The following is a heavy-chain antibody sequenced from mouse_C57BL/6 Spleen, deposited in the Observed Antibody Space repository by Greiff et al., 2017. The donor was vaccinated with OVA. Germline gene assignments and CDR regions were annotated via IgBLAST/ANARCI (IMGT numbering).Heavy chain of an antibody. CDR3: ARRDDHYYAMDY. J-gene: IGHJ4*01. CDR1: GFTFSSYG. V-gene: IGHV5-6*02. Sequence: EVKLMESGGDLVKPGGSLKLSCAASGFTFSSYGMSWVRQTPDKRLEWVATISSGGSYTYYPDSVKGRFTISRDNAKNTLYLQMSSLKSEDTAMYYCARRDDHYYAMDYWGQGTSVTVSS. CDR2: ISSGGSYT.